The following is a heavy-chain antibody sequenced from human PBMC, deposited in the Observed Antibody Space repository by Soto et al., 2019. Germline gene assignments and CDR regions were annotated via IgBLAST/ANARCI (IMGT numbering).Heavy chain of an antibody. CDR3: ARDQSLLWFGELSSIDY. CDR2: LTSNRGST. Sequence: GGSLRLSCAASGFTLDTYIMYWVRQAPGKGLEWVSALTSNRGSTYYANSVKGRFTISRDNSKSTLYLQMGSLRAEDMAVYYCARDQSLLWFGELSSIDYWGQGTLVTVSS. D-gene: IGHD3-10*01. CDR1: GFTLDTYI. V-gene: IGHV3-64*01. J-gene: IGHJ4*02.